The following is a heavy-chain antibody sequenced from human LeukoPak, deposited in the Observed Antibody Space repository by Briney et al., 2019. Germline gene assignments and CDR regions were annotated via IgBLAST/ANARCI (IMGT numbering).Heavy chain of an antibody. CDR1: GFTFSSYG. Sequence: PGGSLRLSCAASGFTFSSYGMHWVRQAPGKGLEWVAFIRYDGSNKYYADSVKGRFTISRDNSKNTLYLQMNSLRAEDTAVYYCAKDQGGYSYGRPHYWGQGTLVTVSS. D-gene: IGHD5-18*01. J-gene: IGHJ4*02. CDR2: IRYDGSNK. CDR3: AKDQGGYSYGRPHY. V-gene: IGHV3-30*02.